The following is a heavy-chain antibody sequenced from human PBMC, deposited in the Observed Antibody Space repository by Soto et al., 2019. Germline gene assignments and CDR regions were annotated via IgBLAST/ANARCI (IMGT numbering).Heavy chain of an antibody. CDR2: LDGAGGST. CDR1: GFTFSDFA. Sequence: GGCLRLSCLASGFTFSDFAMTWVRHVPGRGLEWVASLDGAGGSTYYAESVRGRFSISRDNSQNTLFLQMKRLTVDDTAIYYCAAPRDEYGSGVSWFTYGMDIWGQGPTVTVSS. V-gene: IGHV3-23*01. J-gene: IGHJ6*02. D-gene: IGHD3-10*01. CDR3: AAPRDEYGSGVSWFTYGMDI.